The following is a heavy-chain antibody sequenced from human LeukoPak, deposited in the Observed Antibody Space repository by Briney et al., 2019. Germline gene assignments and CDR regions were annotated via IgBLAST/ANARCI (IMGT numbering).Heavy chain of an antibody. V-gene: IGHV3-30-3*01. CDR2: ISYDGSNK. J-gene: IGHJ4*02. Sequence: PGGSLRLSCAASGFTFSSYAMHWVRQAPGKGLEWVAVISYDGSNKYYADSVKGRFTISRDNSKNTLYLQMNSLRAEDTAVYYCARNYGSGSLVLDYWGQGTLVTVSS. D-gene: IGHD3-10*01. CDR1: GFTFSSYA. CDR3: ARNYGSGSLVLDY.